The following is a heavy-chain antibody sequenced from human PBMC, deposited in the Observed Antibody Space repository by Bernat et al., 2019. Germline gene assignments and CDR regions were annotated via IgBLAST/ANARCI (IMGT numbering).Heavy chain of an antibody. D-gene: IGHD6-13*01. Sequence: QVQLQESGPGLVKPSQTLSLTCTVSGGSVSSGDYFWSWIRQYPGRGLEWIGYMHYSGITYYIPSLRSRVVISVDKSKNQFSLKLSSVTAADTAVYYCARVSGSSSIAAAEGAGPVDYWGQGTLVTVSS. CDR1: GGSVSSGDYF. V-gene: IGHV4-31*03. J-gene: IGHJ4*02. CDR3: ARVSGSSSIAAAEGAGPVDY. CDR2: MHYSGIT.